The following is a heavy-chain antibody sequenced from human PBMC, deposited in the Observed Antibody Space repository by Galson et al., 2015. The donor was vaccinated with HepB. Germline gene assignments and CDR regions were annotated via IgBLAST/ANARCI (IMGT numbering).Heavy chain of an antibody. V-gene: IGHV4-39*01. CDR3: ARHVAAPQNYYYYGMDV. J-gene: IGHJ6*02. CDR1: GGSISSSSYY. Sequence: SETLSLTCTVSGGSISSSSYYWGWIRQPPGKGLEWIGSIYYSGSTYYNPSLKSRVTISVDTSKNQFSLKLSSVTAADTAVYYCARHVAAPQNYYYYGMDVWGQGTTVTVS. D-gene: IGHD6-6*01. CDR2: IYYSGST.